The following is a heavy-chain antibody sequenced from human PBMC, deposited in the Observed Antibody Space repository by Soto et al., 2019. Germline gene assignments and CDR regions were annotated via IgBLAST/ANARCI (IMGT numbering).Heavy chain of an antibody. V-gene: IGHV1-69*06. D-gene: IGHD2-15*01. CDR2: IHPDDGTT. Sequence: SVKVSCKASGGTFSSYAISWVRQAPGQGLEWMGGIHPDDGTTNYAQKFQGRVTMTEDTSTDTAYMELSSLRSEDTAVYYCATAMTVVVVRATYPGAFDIWGQGTMVTVSS. CDR1: GGTFSSYA. CDR3: ATAMTVVVVRATYPGAFDI. J-gene: IGHJ3*02.